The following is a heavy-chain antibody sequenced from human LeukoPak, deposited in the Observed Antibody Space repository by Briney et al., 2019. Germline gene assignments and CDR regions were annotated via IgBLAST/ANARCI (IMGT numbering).Heavy chain of an antibody. J-gene: IGHJ5*02. V-gene: IGHV3-53*01. Sequence: GGSLRLSCAATGLSVSSNFMSWVRQAPGKGLEWVSVIYGGGSTYYADSVKGRFTISRDTPKNTLYLQMNSLRVEDTAVYYCAEGGPEASAGLTWCDPWGQGTLVTVSS. CDR2: IYGGGST. CDR1: GLSVSSNF. CDR3: AEGGPEASAGLTWCDP. D-gene: IGHD1-14*01.